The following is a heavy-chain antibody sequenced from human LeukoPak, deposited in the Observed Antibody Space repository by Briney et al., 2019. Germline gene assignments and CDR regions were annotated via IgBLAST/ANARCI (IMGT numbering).Heavy chain of an antibody. D-gene: IGHD2-2*01. Sequence: SQTLSLTCTVSGGSISSGGYYWSWIRQPPGKGLEWIGYIYYSGSTYYNPSLKSRVTISVDTSKNQFSLKLSSVTAADTAVYYCAREGSTTHHDAFDIWGQGTMVTVSS. CDR3: AREGSTTHHDAFDI. J-gene: IGHJ3*02. CDR1: GGSISSGGYY. CDR2: IYYSGST. V-gene: IGHV4-30-4*08.